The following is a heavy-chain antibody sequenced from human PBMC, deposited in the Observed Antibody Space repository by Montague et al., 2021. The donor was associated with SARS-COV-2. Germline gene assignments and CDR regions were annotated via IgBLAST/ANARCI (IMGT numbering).Heavy chain of an antibody. CDR1: GVSISTSGYY. D-gene: IGHD3-9*01. CDR3: ARTGLLRYLDGLISAPGTQYFFDS. CDR2: VHYSGGT. Sequence: SETLSLTCSVSGVSISTSGYYWGWVRQSPGKGLEWIGSVHYSGGTNYNPSLESRVTIYVDTSKKQFSLSLSSVTAADTAVYYCARTGLLRYLDGLISAPGTQYFFDSWGQGTLVTVSS. J-gene: IGHJ4*02. V-gene: IGHV4-39*07.